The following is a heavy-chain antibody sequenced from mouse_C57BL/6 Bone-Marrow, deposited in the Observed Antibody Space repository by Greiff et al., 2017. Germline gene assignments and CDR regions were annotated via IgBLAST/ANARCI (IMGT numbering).Heavy chain of an antibody. CDR1: GYTFTDYY. V-gene: IGHV1-26*01. CDR3: ARGSIYYGYEDCFDY. Sequence: VQLQQSGPELVKPGASVKISCKASGYTFTDYYMHWVKQSHGKSLEWIGDINPNNGGTSYNQKFKGKATLTVDKSSSTAYMELRSLTSEDSAVYYCARGSIYYGYEDCFDYWGQGTTLTVSS. CDR2: INPNNGGT. D-gene: IGHD2-2*01. J-gene: IGHJ2*01.